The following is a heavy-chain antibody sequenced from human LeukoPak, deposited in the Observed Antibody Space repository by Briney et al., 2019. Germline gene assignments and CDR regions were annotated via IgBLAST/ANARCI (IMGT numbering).Heavy chain of an antibody. Sequence: SETLSLTCAVYGGSFSGYYWSWIRQPPGKGLEWIGEINHSGSTNYNPSLKSRVTISVDTSKNQFSLKPSSVTAADTAVYYCARARIVVVVAATRTPTRNYYYYMDVWGKGTTVTVSS. CDR1: GGSFSGYY. CDR3: ARARIVVVVAATRTPTRNYYYYMDV. V-gene: IGHV4-34*01. D-gene: IGHD2-15*01. CDR2: INHSGST. J-gene: IGHJ6*03.